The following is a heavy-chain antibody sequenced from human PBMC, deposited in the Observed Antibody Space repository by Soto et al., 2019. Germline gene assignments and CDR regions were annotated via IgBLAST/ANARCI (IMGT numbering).Heavy chain of an antibody. CDR3: ARHSWELRKTFDY. J-gene: IGHJ4*01. CDR1: GGSINNYY. Sequence: QVQLQESGPGLVKPSETLSLTCTVSGGSINNYYWSWIRQPPGDGLEWIGSIYYAGSSNYNPSLNCRVTISLDTSKNHFSLKLTSVTAADTAVYYCARHSWELRKTFDYWGQGTLVTVSS. D-gene: IGHD1-7*01. V-gene: IGHV4-59*08. CDR2: IYYAGSS.